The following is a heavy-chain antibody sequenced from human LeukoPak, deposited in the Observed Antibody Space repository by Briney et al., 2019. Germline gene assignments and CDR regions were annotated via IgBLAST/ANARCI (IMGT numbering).Heavy chain of an antibody. J-gene: IGHJ4*02. CDR1: RFTFSSYW. CDR3: ARRDSSSWSFDY. V-gene: IGHV3-74*01. D-gene: IGHD6-13*01. CDR2: INSDGSST. Sequence: GGSLRLSCAASRFTFSSYWMNWVRQAPGKGLVWVSRINSDGSSTSYADSVKGRFTISRDNAKNSLYLQMNSLRAEDTAVYYCARRDSSSWSFDYWGQGTLVTVSS.